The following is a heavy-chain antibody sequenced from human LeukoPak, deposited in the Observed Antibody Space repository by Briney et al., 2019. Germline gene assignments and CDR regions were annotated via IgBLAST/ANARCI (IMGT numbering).Heavy chain of an antibody. CDR2: IYYSGST. J-gene: IGHJ4*02. CDR1: GGSISSYY. V-gene: IGHV4-59*08. D-gene: IGHD5-18*01. CDR3: ARVQLWGNFDY. Sequence: SETLSLTCTVSGGSISSYYWSWIRQPPGKGLEWIGYIYYSGSTNYNPSLKSRVTISVDTSKNQFSLKLSSVTAADTAVYYCARVQLWGNFDYWGQGTLVTVSS.